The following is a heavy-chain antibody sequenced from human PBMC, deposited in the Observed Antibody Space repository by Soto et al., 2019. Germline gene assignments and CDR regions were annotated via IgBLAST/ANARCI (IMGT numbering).Heavy chain of an antibody. V-gene: IGHV3-48*03. J-gene: IGHJ5*02. D-gene: IGHD3-16*01. CDR3: AREWGNWFDH. CDR2: ISSSGSTI. Sequence: XGSLRLSCAAAGVTFSSYEMNWVRQAPGKGLEWVSYISSSGSTIYYADSVKGRFTISRDNAKNSLYLQMNSLRAEDTAVYYCAREWGNWFDHWGQGTLVTVSS. CDR1: GVTFSSYE.